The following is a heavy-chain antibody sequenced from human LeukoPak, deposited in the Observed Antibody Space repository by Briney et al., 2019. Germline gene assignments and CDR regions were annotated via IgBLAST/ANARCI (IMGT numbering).Heavy chain of an antibody. CDR3: ARDRSYCSGGSCSYYFDY. V-gene: IGHV4-61*02. CDR1: GASISSGSYY. CDR2: IFASGST. D-gene: IGHD2-15*01. J-gene: IGHJ4*02. Sequence: PSETLSLTCTVSGASISSGSYYWNWIRQPAGKGLEWIGRIFASGSTNYNPSLKSRVTISLDTSKNQLSLKLSSVTAADTAVYYCARDRSYCSGGSCSYYFDYWGQGTLVTVSS.